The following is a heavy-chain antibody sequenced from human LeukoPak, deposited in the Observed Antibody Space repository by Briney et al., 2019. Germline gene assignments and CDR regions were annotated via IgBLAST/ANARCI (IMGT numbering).Heavy chain of an antibody. Sequence: GGSLRLSCAASGFTFSSYSMNWVRQAPGKGLEWVSAISSSGGSTYYADSVKGRFTISRDNSKNTLYLQMNSLRAEDTAVYYCAKGTLDIVVVPAAPKVYYFDYWGQGTLVTVSS. CDR3: AKGTLDIVVVPAAPKVYYFDY. CDR1: GFTFSSYS. J-gene: IGHJ4*02. D-gene: IGHD2-2*01. CDR2: ISSSGGST. V-gene: IGHV3-23*01.